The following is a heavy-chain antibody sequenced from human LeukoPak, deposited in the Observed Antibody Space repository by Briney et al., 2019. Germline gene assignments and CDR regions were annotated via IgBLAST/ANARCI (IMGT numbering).Heavy chain of an antibody. D-gene: IGHD2-2*01. J-gene: IGHJ5*02. CDR3: ARENYPDIVVVPAAMWWAWFDP. CDR2: IYYSGST. CDR1: GGSISSGDYY. Sequence: SETLSLTCTVSGGSISSGDYYWSWIRQPPGKGLEWIGYIYYSGSTYYNPSLKSRVTISVDTSKNQFSLKLSSVTAADTAVYYCARENYPDIVVVPAAMWWAWFDPWGQGTLVTVSS. V-gene: IGHV4-30-4*01.